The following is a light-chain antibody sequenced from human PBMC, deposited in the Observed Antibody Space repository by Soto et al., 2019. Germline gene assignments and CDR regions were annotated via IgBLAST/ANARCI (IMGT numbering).Light chain of an antibody. CDR1: RSDVGGYNY. CDR3: SSYTSSSVV. J-gene: IGLJ2*01. Sequence: QSALTQPASVSGSPGQSITISCTGTRSDVGGYNYVSWYQQHPGKAPKLMIYKVSNRPSGVSNRFSGYKSGNTASLTSSGLQAEDEADYYCSSYTSSSVVFGGEVKLTVL. V-gene: IGLV2-14*01. CDR2: KVS.